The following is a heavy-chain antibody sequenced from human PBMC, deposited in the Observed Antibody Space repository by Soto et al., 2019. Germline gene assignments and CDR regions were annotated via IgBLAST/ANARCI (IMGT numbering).Heavy chain of an antibody. CDR3: AKRSPYSSGWYSPIFDY. Sequence: PGESLKISCAASGFSFSDYAMSWVRQAPGKGLEWVSVISESGGSTHYADSVRVRFTVSRDNSKNSLSLRMNSLRDEDTAVYFCAKRSPYSSGWYSPIFDYWGQGALVTVSS. D-gene: IGHD6-13*01. CDR2: ISESGGST. V-gene: IGHV3-23*01. J-gene: IGHJ4*02. CDR1: GFSFSDYA.